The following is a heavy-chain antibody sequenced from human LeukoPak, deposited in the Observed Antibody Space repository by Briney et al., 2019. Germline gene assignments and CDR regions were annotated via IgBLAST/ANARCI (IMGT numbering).Heavy chain of an antibody. CDR2: ISAYNGNT. CDR1: GYTFTSYG. CDR3: ARDRQITMVRGVIIPFDY. Sequence: AASVKVSCKASGYTFTSYGISWVRQAPGQGLEWMRWISAYNGNTNYAQKLQGRVTMTTDTSTSTAYMELRSLRSDDTAVYYCARDRQITMVRGVIIPFDYWGQGTLVTVSS. J-gene: IGHJ4*02. D-gene: IGHD3-10*01. V-gene: IGHV1-18*04.